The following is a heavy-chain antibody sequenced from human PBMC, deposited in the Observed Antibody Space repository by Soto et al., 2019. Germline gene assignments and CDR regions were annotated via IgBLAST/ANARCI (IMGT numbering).Heavy chain of an antibody. Sequence: SETLSLTCTVSGGSVSSGSYYWSWIRQPPGKGLEWIGYIYYSGSTNYNPSLKSRVTISVDTSKNQFSLKLSSVTAADTAVYYCARLVFGVVTLYYFDYWGQGTLVTV. CDR1: GGSVSSGSYY. J-gene: IGHJ4*02. D-gene: IGHD3-3*01. V-gene: IGHV4-61*01. CDR3: ARLVFGVVTLYYFDY. CDR2: IYYSGST.